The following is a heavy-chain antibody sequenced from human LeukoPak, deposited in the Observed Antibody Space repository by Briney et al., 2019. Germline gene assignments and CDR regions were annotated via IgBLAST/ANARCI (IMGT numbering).Heavy chain of an antibody. CDR1: GFTVSSNY. D-gene: IGHD3-22*01. Sequence: PGGSLRLSCAVSGFTVSSNYMSWVRQAPGKGLEWVSVIYTGGGTYYADSVKGRFTISRDNAKNTLYLQMNSLRAEDTAVYYCARSYYDSSGYYSVFDYWGQGTLVTVSS. J-gene: IGHJ4*02. CDR2: IYTGGGT. V-gene: IGHV3-53*01. CDR3: ARSYYDSSGYYSVFDY.